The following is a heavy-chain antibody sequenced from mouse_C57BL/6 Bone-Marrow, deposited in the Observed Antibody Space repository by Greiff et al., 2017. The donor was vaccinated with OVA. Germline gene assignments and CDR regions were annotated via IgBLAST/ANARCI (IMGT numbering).Heavy chain of an antibody. J-gene: IGHJ2*01. CDR2: IDPPDSET. D-gene: IGHD2-4*01. CDR3: ARESYDYPYYFDY. CDR1: GYTFTSYW. Sequence: QVQLQQPGAELVRPGSSVKLSCKASGYTFTSYWMHWVKQRPIQGLEWIGNIDPPDSETHYNQKFKDKATLTVDKSSSTAYMQLSSLTSEDSAVYYCARESYDYPYYFDYWGQGTTLTVSS. V-gene: IGHV1-52*01.